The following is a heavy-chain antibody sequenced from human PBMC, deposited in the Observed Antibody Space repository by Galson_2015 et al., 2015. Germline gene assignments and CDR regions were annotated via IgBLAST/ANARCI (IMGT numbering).Heavy chain of an antibody. CDR3: ARRYCTGGICYPGAFDI. Sequence: ISTVSGGSISSYYWSWIRQPPGKGLEWIGYIYYSGSTKYNPSLKSRVTISLDTPKNRFSLTLSYVTAADTAVYYCARRYCTGGICYPGAFDIWGQGTMVSVSS. V-gene: IGHV4-59*01. J-gene: IGHJ3*02. CDR1: GGSISSYY. CDR2: IYYSGST. D-gene: IGHD2-8*02.